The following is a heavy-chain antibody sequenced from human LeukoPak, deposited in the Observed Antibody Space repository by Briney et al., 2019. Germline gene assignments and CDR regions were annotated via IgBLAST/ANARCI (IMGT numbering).Heavy chain of an antibody. CDR1: GFTFRNAW. CDR2: TKSKTDGGTT. CDR3: TTVLSYYYDSSGYYIIDY. V-gene: IGHV3-15*01. D-gene: IGHD3-22*01. J-gene: IGHJ4*02. Sequence: GGSLRLSCAASGFTFRNAWMSWVRQAPGKGLEWVGRTKSKTDGGTTDYAAPVKGRFTISRDDSKNSLYLQMNSLKTEDTAVYYCTTVLSYYYDSSGYYIIDYWGQGTLVTVSS.